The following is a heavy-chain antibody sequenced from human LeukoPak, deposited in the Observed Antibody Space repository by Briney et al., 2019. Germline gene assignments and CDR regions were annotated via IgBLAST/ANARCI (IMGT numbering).Heavy chain of an antibody. CDR2: ISGSGGST. J-gene: IGHJ4*02. CDR3: AKDLSYDSKGYYFDY. D-gene: IGHD3-22*01. CDR1: GFTFSGYA. V-gene: IGHV3-23*01. Sequence: GGSLRLSCAASGFTFSGYAMSWVRQAPVKGLEWVSAISGSGGSTYYADSVKGRFTISRDNSKNTLYLQMNSLRAEDTAVYYCAKDLSYDSKGYYFDYWGQGTLVTVSS.